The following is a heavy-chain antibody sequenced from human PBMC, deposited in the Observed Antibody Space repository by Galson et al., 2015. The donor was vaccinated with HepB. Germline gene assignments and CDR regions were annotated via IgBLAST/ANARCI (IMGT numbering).Heavy chain of an antibody. CDR3: ARRRDDHYRHDSFDI. Sequence: SLRLSCAASGLIVSDNYMTWVRQAPGKGPEWLSVLYSNGITYYADSVKGRFTISRDNPRNTLYLEMYNLRADDTAMYYCARRRDDHYRHDSFDIWGQGTMVTVSS. J-gene: IGHJ3*02. D-gene: IGHD3-22*01. CDR2: LYSNGIT. V-gene: IGHV3-53*01. CDR1: GLIVSDNY.